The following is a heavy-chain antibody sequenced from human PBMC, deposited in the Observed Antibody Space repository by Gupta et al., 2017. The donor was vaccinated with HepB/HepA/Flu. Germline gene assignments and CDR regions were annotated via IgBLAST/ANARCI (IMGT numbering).Heavy chain of an antibody. D-gene: IGHD6-13*01. CDR3: ARDRLAVAGLSWFDP. Sequence: QVQLVESGGGVVQPGRSLRLSCVASGFIFSHYGMHWVRQAPGKGLEWVAVIWYDGSNKEYGDAVKGRFTISRDNSKNTLYLQMKSLRGEDMGVYFCARDRLAVAGLSWFDPWGQGTLVTVSS. CDR2: IWYDGSNK. V-gene: IGHV3-33*01. J-gene: IGHJ5*02. CDR1: GFIFSHYG.